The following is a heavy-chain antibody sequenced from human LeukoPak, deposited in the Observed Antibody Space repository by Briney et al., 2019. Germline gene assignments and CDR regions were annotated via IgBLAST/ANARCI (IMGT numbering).Heavy chain of an antibody. D-gene: IGHD1-14*01. CDR3: ARARAGPGFDY. J-gene: IGHJ4*02. V-gene: IGHV3-74*01. CDR1: GFTFSSYW. Sequence: GGSLRLSCAASGFTFSSYWMHWVRQAPGKGLVWVSRINSGGSSTSYADSVKGRFTISRDNAKNTLYLQMNRLKAEDTAVYYCARARAGPGFDYWGQGTLVTVSS. CDR2: INSGGSST.